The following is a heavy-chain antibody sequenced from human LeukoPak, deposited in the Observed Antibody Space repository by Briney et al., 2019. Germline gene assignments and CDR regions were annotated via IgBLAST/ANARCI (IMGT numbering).Heavy chain of an antibody. Sequence: GASVKVSCKASGYTFTSYYMHWVRQAPGQGLEWMGIINPSGGSTSYAQKFQGRVTMTRDMSTSTVYMELSSLRSEDTAVYYCASSRIAAAGTLNAFDIWGQGTMVTVSS. CDR3: ASSRIAAAGTLNAFDI. CDR1: GYTFTSYY. D-gene: IGHD6-13*01. CDR2: INPSGGST. V-gene: IGHV1-46*01. J-gene: IGHJ3*02.